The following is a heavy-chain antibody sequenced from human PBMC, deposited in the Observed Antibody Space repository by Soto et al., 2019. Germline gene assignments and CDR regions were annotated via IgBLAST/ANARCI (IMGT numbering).Heavy chain of an antibody. CDR2: IIPIFGTA. V-gene: IGHV1-69*13. CDR3: ASAVGYCSSTSCLRGYYYGMDF. CDR1: GGTFSSYA. D-gene: IGHD2-2*03. Sequence: SVKVSCKASGGTFSSYAISWVRQAPGQGLEWMGGIIPIFGTANYAQKFQGRVTITADESTSTAYMELSSLRSEDTAVYYCASAVGYCSSTSCLRGYYYGMDFWAQGTTVTVSS. J-gene: IGHJ6*02.